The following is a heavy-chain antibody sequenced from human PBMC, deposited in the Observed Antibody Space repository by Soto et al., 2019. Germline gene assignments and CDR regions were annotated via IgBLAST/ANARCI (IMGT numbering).Heavy chain of an antibody. V-gene: IGHV3-48*02. CDR3: ARDISGTYSYFDY. CDR1: GFTFSSYS. D-gene: IGHD1-26*01. Sequence: GGSLRLSCAASGFTFSSYSMNWVRQAPGKGREWVSYISSSSSAIYYADSVKGRFTISRDNAKNSLYLQMNSLRDEDTAVYYCARDISGTYSYFDYWGQGTLVTVSS. CDR2: ISSSSSAI. J-gene: IGHJ4*02.